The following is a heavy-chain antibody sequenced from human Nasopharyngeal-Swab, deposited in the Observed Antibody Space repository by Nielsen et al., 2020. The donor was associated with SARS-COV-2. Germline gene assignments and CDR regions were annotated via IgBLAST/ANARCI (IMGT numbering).Heavy chain of an antibody. J-gene: IGHJ6*02. V-gene: IGHV3-30*04. Sequence: GESLKISCAASGFTFSSYAMHWVRQAPGKGLEWVAVISYDGSNKYYADSVKGRFTISRDNSKNTLYLQMNSLRAEETAVYYCARALWGSYYYGMDVWGQGTTVTVSS. D-gene: IGHD7-27*01. CDR3: ARALWGSYYYGMDV. CDR2: ISYDGSNK. CDR1: GFTFSSYA.